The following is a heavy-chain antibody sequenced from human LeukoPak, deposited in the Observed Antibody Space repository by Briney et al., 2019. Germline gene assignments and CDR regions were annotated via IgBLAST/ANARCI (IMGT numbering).Heavy chain of an antibody. D-gene: IGHD2-15*01. J-gene: IGHJ5*02. CDR3: ARVVVEGNWFDP. CDR1: GGSISSGGYY. V-gene: IGHV4-31*03. CDR2: IYYSGST. Sequence: SETLSLTCTVSGGSISSGGYYWSWIRQHPGKGLEWIGYIYYSGSTYYNPSLKSRVTISVDTSKNQFSLKLSSVTVADTAVYYCARVVVEGNWFDPWGQGTLVTVSS.